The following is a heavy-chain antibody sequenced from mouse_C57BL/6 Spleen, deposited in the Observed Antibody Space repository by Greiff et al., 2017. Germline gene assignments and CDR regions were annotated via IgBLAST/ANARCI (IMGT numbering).Heavy chain of an antibody. CDR3: ARQDWGDY. D-gene: IGHD4-1*01. Sequence: EVKLMESGGDLVKPGGSLKLSCAASGFTFSSYGMSWVRQTPDKRLEWVATISSGGSYTYYPDSVQGRFTISRDNAKNTLYLQMSSLKSEDTAMYYCARQDWGDYWGQGTTLTVSS. V-gene: IGHV5-6*01. CDR2: ISSGGSYT. CDR1: GFTFSSYG. J-gene: IGHJ2*01.